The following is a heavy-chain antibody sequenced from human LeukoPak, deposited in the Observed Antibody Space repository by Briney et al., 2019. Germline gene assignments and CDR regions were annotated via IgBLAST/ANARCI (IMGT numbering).Heavy chain of an antibody. CDR2: IYYSGST. CDR3: ARRMLSYDILTGSGAFDI. J-gene: IGHJ3*02. CDR1: GGSFSGYY. V-gene: IGHV4-59*08. D-gene: IGHD3-9*01. Sequence: SETLSLTCAVYGGSFSGYYWSWIRQPPGKGLEWIGYIYYSGSTNYNPSLKSRVTISVDTSKNQFSLKLSSVTAADTAVYYCARRMLSYDILTGSGAFDIWGQGTMVTVSS.